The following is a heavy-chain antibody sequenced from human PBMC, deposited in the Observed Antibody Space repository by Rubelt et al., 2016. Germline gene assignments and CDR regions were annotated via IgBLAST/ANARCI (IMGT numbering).Heavy chain of an antibody. Sequence: QVQLLESGPGLVKPSETLSLTCTVSGGSISRYYWSWIRQPPGKGLEWLGYIYYTGSTNYNPALKSRVTISVDTSKYQVSLKVSSVTAADTAVYYCARHAGDCGGGSCQLFDAWGQGTLVTVSS. J-gene: IGHJ4*02. CDR1: GGSISRYY. V-gene: IGHV4-59*12. CDR2: IYYTGST. CDR3: ARHAGDCGGGSCQLFDA. D-gene: IGHD2-15*01.